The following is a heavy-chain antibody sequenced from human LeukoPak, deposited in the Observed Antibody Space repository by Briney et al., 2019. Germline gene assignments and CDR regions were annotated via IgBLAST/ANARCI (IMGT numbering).Heavy chain of an antibody. CDR1: GFTFSSYG. D-gene: IGHD3-22*01. CDR3: ARGLYYYDSSGPLDY. J-gene: IGHJ4*02. Sequence: PGRSLRLSCAASGFTFSSYGMHWVRQAPGKGLEWVSVISYDGSNKYYEDSVKGRFTISRDNSKNTLYLQMNSLRAEDTAVYYCARGLYYYDSSGPLDYWGQGTLVTVSS. CDR2: ISYDGSNK. V-gene: IGHV3-30*03.